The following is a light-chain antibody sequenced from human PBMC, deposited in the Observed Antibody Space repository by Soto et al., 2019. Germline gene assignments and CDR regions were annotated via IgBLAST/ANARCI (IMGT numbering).Light chain of an antibody. Sequence: DIQMTQSPSTLSASVGDTVTVTCRASQSVSGWLAWYQQKPGEAPKLLIYDASALPRGVPSRFSGSGSGTKGTITIASLQPDDCATYYGQQYEPFSGTFGPGTKVDIK. CDR2: DAS. CDR3: QQYEPFSGT. V-gene: IGKV1-5*01. J-gene: IGKJ1*01. CDR1: QSVSGW.